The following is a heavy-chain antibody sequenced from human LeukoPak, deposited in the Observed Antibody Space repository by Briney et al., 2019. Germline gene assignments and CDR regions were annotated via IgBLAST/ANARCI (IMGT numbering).Heavy chain of an antibody. CDR2: INSDGSST. Sequence: PGGSLRLSCAASGFTFSSYWMHWVRPSPGKGLVWVSGINSDGSSTSYADSVKGRFTISRDNAKNTVYLQMNSLRAEDTAVYATSRTFDYWGQGTLVTVSS. CDR1: GFTFSSYW. V-gene: IGHV3-74*01. CDR3: SRTFDY. J-gene: IGHJ4*02. D-gene: IGHD1-1*01.